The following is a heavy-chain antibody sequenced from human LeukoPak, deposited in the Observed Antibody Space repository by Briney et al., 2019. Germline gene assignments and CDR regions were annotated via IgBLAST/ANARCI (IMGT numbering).Heavy chain of an antibody. J-gene: IGHJ1*01. CDR3: AKDTSITMIVVVITTFGYFQH. V-gene: IGHV3-13*01. CDR1: GFTFSSYD. CDR2: IGTAGDT. D-gene: IGHD3-22*01. Sequence: PGGSLRLSCAASGFTFSSYDMHWVRQATGKGLEWVSAIGTAGDTYYADSVKGRFTISRDTSKNTLYLQMNSLKAEDTAVYYCAKDTSITMIVVVITTFGYFQHWGQGTLVTVS.